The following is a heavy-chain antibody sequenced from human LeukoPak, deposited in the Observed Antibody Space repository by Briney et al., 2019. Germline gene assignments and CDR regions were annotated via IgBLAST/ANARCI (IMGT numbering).Heavy chain of an antibody. V-gene: IGHV4-34*01. J-gene: IGHJ4*02. Sequence: SETLSLTCAVYGGSFSGYYWSWIRQPPGKGLEWIGEINHSGSTNYNPSLKSRVTISVDTSKNQFSLKLSFVTAADTAVYYCARGSGSKTRSGSRLPRKYYFDYWGQGTLVTVSS. D-gene: IGHD3-10*01. CDR3: ARGSGSKTRSGSRLPRKYYFDY. CDR2: INHSGST. CDR1: GGSFSGYY.